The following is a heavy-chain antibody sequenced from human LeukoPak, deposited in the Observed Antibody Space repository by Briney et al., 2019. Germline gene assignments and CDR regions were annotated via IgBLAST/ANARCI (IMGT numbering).Heavy chain of an antibody. CDR2: IKQDGSEQ. J-gene: IGHJ4*02. CDR3: ARDGGAAYFVY. D-gene: IGHD3-16*01. V-gene: IGHV3-7*04. CDR1: GFTCSSYW. Sequence: PGGSLRLSCAASGFTCSSYWMTWVRQAPGKGLEWVANIKQDGSEQNYVDSVKGRFTISRDNAKNSLYLQTNSLRAEDTAVYYCARDGGAAYFVYWGQGTVVTVSS.